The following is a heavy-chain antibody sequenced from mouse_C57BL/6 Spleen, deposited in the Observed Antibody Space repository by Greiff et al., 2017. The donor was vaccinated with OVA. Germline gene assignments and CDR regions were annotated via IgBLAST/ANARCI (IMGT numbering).Heavy chain of an antibody. D-gene: IGHD1-1*01. CDR3: ARFPPGSSFAY. J-gene: IGHJ2*01. V-gene: IGHV7-3*01. CDR1: GFTFTDYY. CDR2: IRNKANGYTK. Sequence: EVKLMESGGGLVQPGGSLSLSCAASGFTFTDYYMSWVRQPPGKALEWLGFIRNKANGYTKEYNASGKGRFTISRDNSQTNIYLKMKALRTEDSGTYYCARFPPGSSFAYWGQGTTLTVSS.